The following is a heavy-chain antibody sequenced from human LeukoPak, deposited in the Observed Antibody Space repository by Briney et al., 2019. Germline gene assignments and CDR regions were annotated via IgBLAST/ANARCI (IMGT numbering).Heavy chain of an antibody. J-gene: IGHJ4*02. D-gene: IGHD3-22*01. CDR3: ARRAAAYYYDSSEIDY. CDR2: IYYSGST. V-gene: IGHV4-30-4*08. Sequence: PSQTLSLTCTVSGGSISSGVYYWSWIRQPPGKGLEWIGYIYYSGSTYYNPSLKSRVTISVDTSKNQFSLKLSSVTAADTAVYYCARRAAAYYYDSSEIDYWGQGTLVTVSS. CDR1: GGSISSGVYY.